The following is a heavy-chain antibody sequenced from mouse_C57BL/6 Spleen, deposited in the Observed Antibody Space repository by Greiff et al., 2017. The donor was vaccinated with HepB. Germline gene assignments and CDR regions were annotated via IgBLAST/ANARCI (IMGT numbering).Heavy chain of an antibody. V-gene: IGHV1-76*01. CDR2: IYPGSGNT. CDR3: ARWDSLVDY. CDR1: GYTFTDYY. Sequence: VQLQQSGAELVRPGASVKLSCKASGYTFTDYYINWVKQRPGQGLEWIARIYPGSGNTYYNEKFKGKATLTAEKSSSTAYMQLSSLTSEDSAVYFCARWDSLVDYWGQGTTLTVSS. D-gene: IGHD4-1*01. J-gene: IGHJ2*01.